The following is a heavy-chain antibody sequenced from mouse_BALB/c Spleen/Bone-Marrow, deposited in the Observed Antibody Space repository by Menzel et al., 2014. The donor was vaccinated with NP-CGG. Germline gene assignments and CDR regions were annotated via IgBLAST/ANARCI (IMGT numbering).Heavy chain of an antibody. Sequence: QVQLKESGAELVRPGASVKLSCKASGYTFTSYWINWVKQRPGQGLERIGEIDPSDNYINYNQKVKGKGTLTVDKSSSTAYMQLSSPASEDSAVYYCASPSDGNPFAYWGQGTLVTVSA. V-gene: IGHV1-69*02. CDR1: GYTFTSYW. J-gene: IGHJ3*01. D-gene: IGHD2-1*01. CDR2: IDPSDNYI. CDR3: ASPSDGNPFAY.